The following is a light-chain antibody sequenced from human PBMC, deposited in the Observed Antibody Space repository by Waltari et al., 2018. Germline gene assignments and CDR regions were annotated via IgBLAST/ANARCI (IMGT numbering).Light chain of an antibody. CDR2: DVS. V-gene: IGLV2-8*01. CDR1: SSDIGGYNS. J-gene: IGLJ3*02. Sequence: QSALTQPPSASGSPGQSVTISCTGSSSDIGGYNSVSWYQQHPGKAPKLMLYDVSQRPSGVPVRFSGSKSANTASLTVSGLQAEDEADYYCSSFTGSNTLVFGGGTKLTVL. CDR3: SSFTGSNTLV.